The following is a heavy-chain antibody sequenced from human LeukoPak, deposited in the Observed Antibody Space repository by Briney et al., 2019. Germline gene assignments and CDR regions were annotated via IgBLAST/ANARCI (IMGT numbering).Heavy chain of an antibody. CDR3: TTAHYDILTGYSDY. CDR1: GFTFSNAW. D-gene: IGHD3-9*01. J-gene: IGHJ4*02. V-gene: IGHV3-15*01. Sequence: PGGSLRLSCAASGFTFSNAWMSWVRQAPGKGLEWVGRIKSKTDGGTTDYAAPVKGRFTISRDDSNNTLYLQMNSLKTEDTAVYYCTTAHYDILTGYSDYWGQGTLVTVSS. CDR2: IKSKTDGGTT.